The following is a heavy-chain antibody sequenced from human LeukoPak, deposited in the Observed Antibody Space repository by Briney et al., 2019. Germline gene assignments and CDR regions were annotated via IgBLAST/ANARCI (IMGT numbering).Heavy chain of an antibody. CDR1: GGSISSYY. J-gene: IGHJ3*01. CDR3: ASSLRFLEWYAFDV. V-gene: IGHV4-59*01. Sequence: PSETLSLTRTVSGGSISSYYWSWIRQPPGKGLEWIGYIYYSGSTNYNPSLKSRVTISVDTSKNQFSLKLSSVTAADTAVCYCASSLRFLEWYAFDVWGQGTMVTVSS. D-gene: IGHD3-3*01. CDR2: IYYSGST.